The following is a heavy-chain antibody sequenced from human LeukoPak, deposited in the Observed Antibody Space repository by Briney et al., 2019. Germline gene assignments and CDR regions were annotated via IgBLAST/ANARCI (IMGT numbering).Heavy chain of an antibody. Sequence: PGGSLRLSCAASGITFSSYGMSWVRQAPGKGLEWVSRINSDGSSTSYADSVKGRFTISRDNAKNTLYLQMNSLRAEDTAVYYCARAIPYSSSPWGQGTLVTVSS. CDR3: ARAIPYSSSP. J-gene: IGHJ5*02. CDR1: GITFSSYG. V-gene: IGHV3-74*01. D-gene: IGHD6-6*01. CDR2: INSDGSST.